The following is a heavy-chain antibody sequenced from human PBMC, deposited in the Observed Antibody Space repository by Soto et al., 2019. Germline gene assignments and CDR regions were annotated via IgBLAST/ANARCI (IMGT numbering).Heavy chain of an antibody. V-gene: IGHV3-30-3*01. CDR2: ISYDGSNK. D-gene: IGHD6-13*01. CDR1: GFTFSSYA. CDR3: ARDKKSIAAASNGMDV. J-gene: IGHJ6*02. Sequence: QVQLVESGGGVVQPGRSLRLSCAASGFTFSSYAMHWVRQAPGKGLEWVAVISYDGSNKYYADSVKGRFTISRDNSKNTLYLQMNSLRAEDTAVYYCARDKKSIAAASNGMDVWGQGTTVTVSS.